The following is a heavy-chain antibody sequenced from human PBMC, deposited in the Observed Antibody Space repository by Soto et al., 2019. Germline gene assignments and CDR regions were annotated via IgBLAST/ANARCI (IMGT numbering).Heavy chain of an antibody. CDR2: INRDGSKK. CDR3: ALHVPPGSSSLYLDAFDI. V-gene: IGHV3-7*05. J-gene: IGHJ3*02. D-gene: IGHD6-13*01. CDR1: GFTLSAYW. Sequence: EVHLEESGGDLVQPGGSLRLSCAASGFTLSAYWMTWVRQAPGKGLEWVANINRDGSKKSYLDSVRGRFTISRDNVGNSLYPEMHSLRADYTTLYYSALHVPPGSSSLYLDAFDIWGQGTMVTVSS.